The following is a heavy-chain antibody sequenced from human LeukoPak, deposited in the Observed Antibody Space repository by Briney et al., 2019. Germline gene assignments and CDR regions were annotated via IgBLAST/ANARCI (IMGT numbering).Heavy chain of an antibody. V-gene: IGHV3-49*03. CDR2: IRRIPSGGTT. D-gene: IGHD5-18*01. CDR3: TRGIGYTYGWSD. Sequence: PGPSLILSCVTSGFTFTDYAISWFRQAPGKGLEWVGFIRRIPSGGTTDYAASVKGRFTISRDNSKSIAYLQMNSLESEDTAMYYCTRGIGYTYGWSDWGQGTLVTVSS. J-gene: IGHJ4*02. CDR1: GFTFTDYA.